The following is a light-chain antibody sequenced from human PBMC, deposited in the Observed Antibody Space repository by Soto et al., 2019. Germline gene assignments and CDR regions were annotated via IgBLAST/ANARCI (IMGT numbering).Light chain of an antibody. Sequence: ENVLTQSPDTPSLSPGGRAPLSCRASQNFGSNYLAWYQQKRGQAPRFLIYGASSRATGIPDRFSGSGSGTDFALTISRLEPEDFAVYFCQQYGRSPTTFGQGTKVDIK. CDR2: GAS. J-gene: IGKJ1*01. CDR1: QNFGSNY. CDR3: QQYGRSPTT. V-gene: IGKV3-20*01.